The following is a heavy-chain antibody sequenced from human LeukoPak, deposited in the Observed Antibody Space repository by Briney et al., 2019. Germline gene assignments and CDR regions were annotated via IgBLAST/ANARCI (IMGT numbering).Heavy chain of an antibody. J-gene: IGHJ4*02. V-gene: IGHV5-51*01. Sequence: GESLKISCKGSGYRFTSDWIGWVRQMPGKGLEWMGIIYPGDSDTRYSPSFQGQVTISADKSVNTACLQWSSLKASDTAMYYCARLSGRVVCSAGSCYIDSWGQGTLVTVSS. CDR3: ARLSGRVVCSAGSCYIDS. CDR1: GYRFTSDW. CDR2: IYPGDSDT. D-gene: IGHD2-15*01.